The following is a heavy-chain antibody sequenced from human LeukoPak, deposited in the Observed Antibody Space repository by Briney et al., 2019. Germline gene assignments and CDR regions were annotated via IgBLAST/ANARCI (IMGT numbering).Heavy chain of an antibody. V-gene: IGHV4-4*02. Sequence: SETLSLTCAVSGGSIISSNWWSWVRQPPGKGLEWIGEIYHSGSTNYNPSLKSRVTILEDKSKSQFSLALTSVTAADTALYYCARGGYCSSTSCYVFDSWGQGTLVTVSS. CDR3: ARGGYCSSTSCYVFDS. D-gene: IGHD2-2*01. CDR2: IYHSGST. J-gene: IGHJ4*02. CDR1: GGSIISSNW.